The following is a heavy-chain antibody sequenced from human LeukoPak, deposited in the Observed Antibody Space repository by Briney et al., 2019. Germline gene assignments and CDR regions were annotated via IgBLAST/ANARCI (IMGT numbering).Heavy chain of an antibody. V-gene: IGHV4-59*01. CDR2: ICYSGST. CDR3: ASSSSWPVDWFDP. D-gene: IGHD6-13*01. Sequence: SETLSLTCTVSGGSISSYYWSWIRQPPGKGLEWIGYICYSGSTNYNPSLKSRVTISVDTSKNQFSLKLSSVTAADTAVYYCASSSSWPVDWFDPWGQGTLVTVSS. J-gene: IGHJ5*02. CDR1: GGSISSYY.